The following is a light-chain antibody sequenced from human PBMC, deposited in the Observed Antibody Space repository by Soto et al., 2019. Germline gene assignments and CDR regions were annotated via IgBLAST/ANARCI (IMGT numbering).Light chain of an antibody. V-gene: IGKV3D-20*02. Sequence: EIVLTQSPGTLSLSPGERATLSCRASQSVSSSYLAWYQQKPGQAPRLLIYGASSRATGIPARFSGSGSGTDFTLTISSLEPEDFAVYYCQQRRNWLLSFGGGTKVEIK. CDR3: QQRRNWLLS. CDR2: GAS. CDR1: QSVSSSY. J-gene: IGKJ4*01.